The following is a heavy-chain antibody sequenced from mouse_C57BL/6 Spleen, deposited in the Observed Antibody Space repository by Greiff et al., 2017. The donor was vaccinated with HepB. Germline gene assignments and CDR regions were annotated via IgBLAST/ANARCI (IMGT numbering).Heavy chain of an antibody. D-gene: IGHD1-1*01. CDR2: IDPNSGGT. Sequence: VQLQQPGAELVKPGASVKLSCKASGYTFTSYWMHWVKQRPGRGLEWIGRIDPNSGGTKYNEKFKSKATLTVDKPSSTAYMQLSSLTSEDSAVYYCARGSTITTVVATDFDVWGTGTTVTVSS. V-gene: IGHV1-72*01. J-gene: IGHJ1*03. CDR3: ARGSTITTVVATDFDV. CDR1: GYTFTSYW.